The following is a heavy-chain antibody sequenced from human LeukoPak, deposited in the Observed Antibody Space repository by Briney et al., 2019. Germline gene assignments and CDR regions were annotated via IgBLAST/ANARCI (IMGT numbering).Heavy chain of an antibody. CDR3: ARADYDILTGSLGYYFDY. J-gene: IGHJ4*02. CDR2: ISWNSGSI. V-gene: IGHV3-9*01. D-gene: IGHD3-9*01. Sequence: QPGRALRLSCAASGFTFDDYAMHWVRQAPGKGLEWVSGISWNSGSIGYADSVKGRFTISRDNAKNSLYLQMNSLRAEDTAVYYCARADYDILTGSLGYYFDYWGQGTLVTVSS. CDR1: GFTFDDYA.